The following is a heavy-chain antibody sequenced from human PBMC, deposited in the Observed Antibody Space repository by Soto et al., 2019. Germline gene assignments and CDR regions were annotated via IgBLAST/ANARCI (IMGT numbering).Heavy chain of an antibody. CDR1: GFTFDDYV. J-gene: IGHJ6*02. CDR3: TRERGIVVGPAAPTFCYGMDV. V-gene: IGHV3-49*04. Sequence: GGSLRILCTACGFTFDDYVISGVGQAPGKGVEWVGFIRSKAYGGTTEYAGSVKGRFAISRDDSKSIAYLQMNSLKTEDTAVYYCTRERGIVVGPAAPTFCYGMDVWGQGTPVTVSS. CDR2: IRSKAYGGTT. D-gene: IGHD2-2*01.